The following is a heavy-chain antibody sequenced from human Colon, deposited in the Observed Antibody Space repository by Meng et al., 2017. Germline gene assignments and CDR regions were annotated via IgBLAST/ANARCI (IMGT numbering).Heavy chain of an antibody. V-gene: IGHV4-61*01. CDR2: IYYTGST. J-gene: IGHJ4*02. Sequence: QGQLQESGPGLVRPSETLSLTCTVSGGSVSSGIHYWSWIRQPPGKGLEWIGYIYYTGSTNYNPSLKSRVTISVDTSKNQFSLKLSSVTAADTAVYYCARGPLDYWGQGTLVTVSS. CDR1: GGSVSSGIHY. CDR3: ARGPLDY.